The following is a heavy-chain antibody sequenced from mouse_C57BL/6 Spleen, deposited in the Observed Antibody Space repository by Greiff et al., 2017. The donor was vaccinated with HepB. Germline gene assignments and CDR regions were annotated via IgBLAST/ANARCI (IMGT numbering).Heavy chain of an antibody. CDR2: ISTYYGDA. Sequence: QVHVKQSGPELVRPGVSVKISCKGSGYTFTDYAMHWVKQSHAKSLEWIGVISTYYGDASYNQKFKDKATMTVDKSSSTAYMELARLTAEDSAVYYCARGAYGNYFDYWGQGTTLTVSS. J-gene: IGHJ2*01. D-gene: IGHD1-1*01. CDR3: ARGAYGNYFDY. CDR1: GYTFTDYA. V-gene: IGHV1-67*01.